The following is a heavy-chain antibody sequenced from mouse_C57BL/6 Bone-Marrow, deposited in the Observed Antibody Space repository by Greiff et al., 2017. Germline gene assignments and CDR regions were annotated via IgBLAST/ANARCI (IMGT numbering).Heavy chain of an antibody. CDR3: ARSSGYYETDAFAY. V-gene: IGHV1-81*01. D-gene: IGHD2-3*01. Sequence: VQLQQSGAELARPGASVKLSCKASGYTFTSYGISWVKQRNGQGLEWIGEIYSRSGNTYYNETFKGKATLTAAKSSSTAYMELRSLTSEDSAVSFCARSSGYYETDAFAYWGQGTLVTVSA. CDR2: IYSRSGNT. J-gene: IGHJ3*01. CDR1: GYTFTSYG.